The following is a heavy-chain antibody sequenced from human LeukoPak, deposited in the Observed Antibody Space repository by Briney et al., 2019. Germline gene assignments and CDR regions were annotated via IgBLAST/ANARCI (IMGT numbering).Heavy chain of an antibody. CDR2: SSPHLADT. CDR1: GYTFANYG. Sequence: ASVKVSCKTSGYTFANYGISWVRQAPGQGLEWMGWSSPHLADTGAAQKFQGRITMTTDTSTSTAYMELRSLRSDDTAVYYCARLLWFGELSNLADYWGQGTLVTVSS. J-gene: IGHJ4*02. D-gene: IGHD3-10*01. V-gene: IGHV1-18*01. CDR3: ARLLWFGELSNLADY.